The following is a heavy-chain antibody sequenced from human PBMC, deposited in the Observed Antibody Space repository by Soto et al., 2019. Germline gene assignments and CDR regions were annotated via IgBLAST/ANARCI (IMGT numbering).Heavy chain of an antibody. V-gene: IGHV2-70*04. J-gene: IGHJ4*02. CDR2: IDWDDDK. Sequence: SGPTLVNPTQTLTLTCTFSGFSLSTSGMRVSWIRQPPGKALEWLARIDWDDDKFYSTSLKTRLTISKDTSKNQVVLTMTNMDPVDTATYYCARMRYDFWSGYSYYFDYWGQGTLVTVS. D-gene: IGHD3-3*01. CDR1: GFSLSTSGMR. CDR3: ARMRYDFWSGYSYYFDY.